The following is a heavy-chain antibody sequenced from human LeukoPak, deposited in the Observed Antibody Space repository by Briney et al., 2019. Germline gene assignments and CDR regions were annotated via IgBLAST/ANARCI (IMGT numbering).Heavy chain of an antibody. D-gene: IGHD4-17*01. CDR3: ARVLEPQDYGSDWFDP. J-gene: IGHJ5*02. CDR2: IYYSGST. CDR1: GGSISSSSYY. Sequence: KPSETLSLTCTVSGGSISSSSYYWGWIRQPPGKGLEWIGSIYYSGSTYYNPSLKSRVTISVDTSKNQFSLKLSSVTAADTAVYYCARVLEPQDYGSDWFDPWGQGTLVTVSS. V-gene: IGHV4-39*07.